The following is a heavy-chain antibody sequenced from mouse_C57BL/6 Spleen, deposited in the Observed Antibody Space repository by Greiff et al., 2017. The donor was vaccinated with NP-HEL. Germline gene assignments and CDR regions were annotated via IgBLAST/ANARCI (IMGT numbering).Heavy chain of an antibody. CDR1: GYTFTSYW. D-gene: IGHD1-1*01. CDR3: ARGGVATPYFDY. J-gene: IGHJ2*01. V-gene: IGHV1-69*01. CDR2: IDPSDSYT. Sequence: QVQLQQPGAELVMPGASVKLSCKASGYTFTSYWMHWVKQRPGQGLEWIGEIDPSDSYTNYNQKFKGKSTLTVDKSSSTAYMQLSSLTSEDSAVDYCARGGVATPYFDYWGQGTTLTVSS.